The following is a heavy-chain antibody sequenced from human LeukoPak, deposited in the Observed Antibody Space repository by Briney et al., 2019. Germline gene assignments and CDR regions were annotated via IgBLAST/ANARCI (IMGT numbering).Heavy chain of an antibody. Sequence: SETLSLTCTVSGGSVSSDSWNWIRLPAGKGLEWIGRISASGTTNYSPSLFSRVTMSVDTSGNKFSLKLNSVTAADTAVYFCARAPVQDLSFVGWFDSWGQGALVIVSS. CDR2: ISASGTT. J-gene: IGHJ5*01. CDR3: ARAPVQDLSFVGWFDS. V-gene: IGHV4-4*07. CDR1: GGSVSSDS. D-gene: IGHD1-26*01.